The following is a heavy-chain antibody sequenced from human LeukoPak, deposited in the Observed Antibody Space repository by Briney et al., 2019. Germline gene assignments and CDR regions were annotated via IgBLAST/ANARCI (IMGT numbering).Heavy chain of an antibody. CDR1: GFTFSSYS. V-gene: IGHV3-48*01. J-gene: IGHJ4*02. CDR2: ISSSSSTI. Sequence: GGSLRLSGAASGFTFSSYSMNWVRQAPGKGLEWVSSISSSSSTIYYADSVKGRFTISRDNAKNSLYLQMNSLRAEDTAVYYCATTDYGGLRHPSPIDYWGQGTLVTVSS. D-gene: IGHD4-23*01. CDR3: ATTDYGGLRHPSPIDY.